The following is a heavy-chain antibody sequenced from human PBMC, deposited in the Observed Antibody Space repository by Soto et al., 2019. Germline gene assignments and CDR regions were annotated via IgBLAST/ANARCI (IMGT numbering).Heavy chain of an antibody. CDR1: GYTFTSYY. CDR2: INPSGGST. V-gene: IGHV1-46*03. Sequence: QVQLVQSGAEVKKPGASVKVSCKASGYTFTSYYMHWVRQAPGQGLEWMGIINPSGGSTSYAQKFKGRVTMTRDTSTSTVYMELSSLRSEDTAVYYCARVYRDPTVRGVIIFVNGGAFDIWGQGTMVTVSS. CDR3: ARVYRDPTVRGVIIFVNGGAFDI. D-gene: IGHD3-10*01. J-gene: IGHJ3*02.